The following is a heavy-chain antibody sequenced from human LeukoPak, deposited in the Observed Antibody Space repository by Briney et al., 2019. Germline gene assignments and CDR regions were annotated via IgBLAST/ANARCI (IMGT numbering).Heavy chain of an antibody. Sequence: GESLKISCKGSGYSFTSYWFGWVRQLPGKGLEGMGIIYPGASYTRYSPSLQGQVTISADKSISTAYLQWSSLKASDTAMYYCARAGEYSSSWYDGFRRGDYGMDVWGQGTTVTVSS. V-gene: IGHV5-51*01. CDR1: GYSFTSYW. J-gene: IGHJ6*02. D-gene: IGHD6-13*01. CDR3: ARAGEYSSSWYDGFRRGDYGMDV. CDR2: IYPGASYT.